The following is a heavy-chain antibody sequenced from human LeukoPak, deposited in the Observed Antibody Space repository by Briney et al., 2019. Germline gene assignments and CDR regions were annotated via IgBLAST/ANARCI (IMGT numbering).Heavy chain of an antibody. CDR1: GGSIRSSTYY. J-gene: IGHJ3*02. CDR2: IYYSGST. CDR3: ARHDSSGPYNAFDI. D-gene: IGHD3-22*01. Sequence: SETLSLTCTVSGGSIRSSTYYWGWIRQPPGKGLEWIGSIYYSGSTYYNPSLNSRVTISGDTSKNQFSLKLNSVTAADTAVYYCARHDSSGPYNAFDIWGQGTMVTVSS. V-gene: IGHV4-39*01.